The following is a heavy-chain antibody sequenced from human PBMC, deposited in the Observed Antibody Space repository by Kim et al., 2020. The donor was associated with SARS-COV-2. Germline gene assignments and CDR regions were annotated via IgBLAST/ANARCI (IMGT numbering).Heavy chain of an antibody. Sequence: SETLSLTCAPYGGSFSGYYWSWVRQPPGKGLEWIGEINHSGSTNYNPSLKSRVTMSIDTSKDQFSLKVNSVTAADTAVYYCARGGKQYDCDYWGQGTLVTVSS. CDR2: INHSGST. J-gene: IGHJ4*02. CDR1: GGSFSGYY. CDR3: ARGGKQYDCDY. V-gene: IGHV4-34*01. D-gene: IGHD6-19*01.